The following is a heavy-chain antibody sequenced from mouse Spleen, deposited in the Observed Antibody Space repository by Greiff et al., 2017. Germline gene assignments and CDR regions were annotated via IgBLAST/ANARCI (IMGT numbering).Heavy chain of an antibody. J-gene: IGHJ2*01. CDR1: GYTFTSYW. CDR3: AIRYFDY. V-gene: IGHV1-7*01. D-gene: IGHD1-1*01. Sequence: VKLVESGAELAKPGASVKMSCKASGYTFTSYWMHWVKQRPGQGLEWIGYINPSTGYTEYNQKFKDKATLTADKSSSTAYMQLSSLTSEDSAVYYCAIRYFDYWGQGTTLTVSS. CDR2: INPSTGYT.